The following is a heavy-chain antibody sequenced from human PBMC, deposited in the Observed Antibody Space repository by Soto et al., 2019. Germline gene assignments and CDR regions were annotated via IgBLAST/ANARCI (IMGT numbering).Heavy chain of an antibody. Sequence: QVQLQESGPGLVKPSETLSLTCTVSGGSISSYYWSWIRQPPGKGLEWIGYIYYSGSTNYNPSLKSRVTISVDTSKNQFSLKLSSVTAADTAVYYCAANVLRYFEDYWGQGTLVTVSS. D-gene: IGHD3-9*01. CDR1: GGSISSYY. CDR3: AANVLRYFEDY. J-gene: IGHJ4*02. V-gene: IGHV4-59*08. CDR2: IYYSGST.